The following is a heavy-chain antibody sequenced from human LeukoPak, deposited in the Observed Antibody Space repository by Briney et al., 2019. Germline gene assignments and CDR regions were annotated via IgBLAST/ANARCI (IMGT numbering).Heavy chain of an antibody. D-gene: IGHD6-13*01. CDR3: ARDRKSSSSSWYNYYYYGMDV. CDR2: TYYRSKWYN. V-gene: IGHV6-1*01. Sequence: SETLSLTCAISGDSVSSNSAAWNWIRQSPSRGHEWLGRTYYRSKWYNDYAVSVKSRITINPDTSKNQFSLQLNSVTPEDTAVYYCARDRKSSSSSWYNYYYYGMDVWGQGTMVTVSS. J-gene: IGHJ6*02. CDR1: GDSVSSNSAA.